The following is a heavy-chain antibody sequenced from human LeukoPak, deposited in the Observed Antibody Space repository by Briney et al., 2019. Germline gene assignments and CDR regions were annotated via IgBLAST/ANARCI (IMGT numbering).Heavy chain of an antibody. V-gene: IGHV1-18*01. CDR2: ISAYNGNT. Sequence: ASVKVSCKASGHTFTSYGISWVRQAPGQGLEWIGWISAYNGNTNYAQKLQGRVTMTTDTSTSTAYMELRSLRSDDTAVYYCARAPVKSSSWYLHYWGQGTLVTVSS. CDR1: GHTFTSYG. D-gene: IGHD6-13*01. J-gene: IGHJ4*02. CDR3: ARAPVKSSSWYLHY.